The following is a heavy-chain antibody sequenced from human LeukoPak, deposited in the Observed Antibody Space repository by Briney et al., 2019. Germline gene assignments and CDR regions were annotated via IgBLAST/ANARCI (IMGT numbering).Heavy chain of an antibody. CDR3: ARARIPFAVVIPWDY. J-gene: IGHJ4*02. CDR2: IIPLFGTA. D-gene: IGHD3-3*01. CDR1: GGTFSNYA. Sequence: SVKVSCKTSGGTFSNYAISWVRQAPGQGLEWMGGIIPLFGTANYAQRFQGRVTITADESTSTAYMALSSLRSEDTAIYYCARARIPFAVVIPWDYWGQGTLVTVSS. V-gene: IGHV1-69*01.